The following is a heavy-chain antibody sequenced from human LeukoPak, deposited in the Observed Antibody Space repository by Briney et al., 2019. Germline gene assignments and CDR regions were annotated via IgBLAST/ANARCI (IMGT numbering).Heavy chain of an antibody. CDR3: ARGVRYYNDSSGCYYYDY. CDR2: ITSGSSTI. J-gene: IGHJ4*02. Sequence: GWSLRPSCAASGFTFSSYSMNWVRQAPGKGLEWVSHITSGSSTIYYADSVKGRFTISRDNAKSSLYLQMNSLRDEDTAVFYCARGVRYYNDSSGCYYYDYWGQGTLVTVSS. V-gene: IGHV3-48*02. CDR1: GFTFSSYS. D-gene: IGHD3-22*01.